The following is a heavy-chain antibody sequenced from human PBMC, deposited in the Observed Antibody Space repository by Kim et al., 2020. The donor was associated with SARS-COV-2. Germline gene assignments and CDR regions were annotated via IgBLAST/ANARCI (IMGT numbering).Heavy chain of an antibody. CDR3: ARGVYSGNLAF. CDR2: I. J-gene: IGHJ3*01. V-gene: IGHV3-48*02. D-gene: IGHD1-26*01. Sequence: IYYAESGKGRFTTSRDNAKNSLYLQMNSLRDEDTAVYYCARGVYSGNLAFWGQGTMVTVSS.